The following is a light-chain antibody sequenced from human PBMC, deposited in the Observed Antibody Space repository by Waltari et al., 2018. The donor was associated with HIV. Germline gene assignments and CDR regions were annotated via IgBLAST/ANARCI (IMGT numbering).Light chain of an antibody. Sequence: EILLTQSPGTLSLSPWERPTPPCRASQSFSTSNLAWFQQKPGQAPRLLIYGVSRRATGIPDRFSGSGSETDFTLTISRLEPEDFAVYYCQQFDSSPRTFGQGTKVELK. CDR3: QQFDSSPRT. J-gene: IGKJ1*01. CDR2: GVS. V-gene: IGKV3-20*01. CDR1: QSFSTSN.